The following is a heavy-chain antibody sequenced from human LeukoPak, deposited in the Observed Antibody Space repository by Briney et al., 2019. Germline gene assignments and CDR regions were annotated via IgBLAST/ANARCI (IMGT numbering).Heavy chain of an antibody. CDR2: IYTSGST. CDR3: ATSEVRYYFDY. J-gene: IGHJ4*02. V-gene: IGHV4-4*09. CDR1: GGTISSYY. Sequence: SETLSLTCTVSGGTISSYYRSWIRQPPGKGLEWIGYIYTSGSTNYNPSLKSRVTISVDTSRNQFSLKLSSVTAADTAVYYCATSEVRYYFDYWGQGTLVTVSS. D-gene: IGHD2-2*01.